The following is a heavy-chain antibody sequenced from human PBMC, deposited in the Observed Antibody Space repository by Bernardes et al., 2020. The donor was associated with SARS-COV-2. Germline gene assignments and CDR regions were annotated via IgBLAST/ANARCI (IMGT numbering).Heavy chain of an antibody. V-gene: IGHV4-39*01. CDR3: ASYCSSTSCFPLFYYYAMDV. J-gene: IGHJ6*02. CDR2: FYHSGNT. D-gene: IGHD2-2*01. CDR1: GGSISSNPYY. Sequence: SESLSLTCIVSGGSISSNPYYWGWVPQPPGKGLVCLRSFYHSGNTYYNASLVGRVTIFVDTSKNKYSLKLTSVTAADTAVYFGASYCSSTSCFPLFYYYAMDVWGQGTAVTVS.